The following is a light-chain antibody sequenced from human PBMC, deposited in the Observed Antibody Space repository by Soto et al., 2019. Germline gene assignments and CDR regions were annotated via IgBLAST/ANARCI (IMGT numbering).Light chain of an antibody. J-gene: IGKJ4*02. V-gene: IGKV3D-20*01. CDR3: RQYGSSLT. CDR1: QSFSPNS. Sequence: EIVLTQSPATLPFSPGERATLSCEASQSFSPNSLAWYQQKYGLAPRLLIHDASSRDSGIPDRFSGSGSGTDFTVTISSVEREGFVVYYCRQYGSSLTFGGGTKVEIK. CDR2: DAS.